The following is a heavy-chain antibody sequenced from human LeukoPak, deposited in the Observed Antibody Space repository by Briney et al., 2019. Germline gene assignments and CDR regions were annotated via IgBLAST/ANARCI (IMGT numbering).Heavy chain of an antibody. D-gene: IGHD3-10*01. CDR1: GGSVSSGGYY. J-gene: IGHJ5*01. CDR3: ARAQYSYGSGSYFDF. Sequence: SETLSLTCTVSGGSVSSGGYYWSWIRQYPGKGLEWIVYVYYGGSTYYNPSLKSRVGMSVDTSKNQFSLKLSSVTVADTAVYYCARAQYSYGSGSYFDFWGQGTLVTVSS. CDR2: VYYGGST. V-gene: IGHV4-31*03.